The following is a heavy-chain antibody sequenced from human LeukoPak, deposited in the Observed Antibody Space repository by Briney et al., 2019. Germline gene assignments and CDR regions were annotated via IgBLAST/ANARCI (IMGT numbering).Heavy chain of an antibody. J-gene: IGHJ5*02. CDR3: ARAYCSGGSCYSSRGMFDP. CDR2: IYYRGST. Sequence: PSETLSLTCSVSGGAISTYYWSWIRQPPGKGLEWIGYIYYRGSTNYNPSLKSRVTISLDTSKNQFSLKLTSVTAADTAIYYCARAYCSGGSCYSSRGMFDPWGQGTLVTVSS. V-gene: IGHV4-59*01. D-gene: IGHD2-15*01. CDR1: GGAISTYY.